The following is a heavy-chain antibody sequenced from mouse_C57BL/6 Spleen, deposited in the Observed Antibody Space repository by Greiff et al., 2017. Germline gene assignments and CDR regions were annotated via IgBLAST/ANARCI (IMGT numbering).Heavy chain of an antibody. CDR2: ISSGSSTI. Sequence: EVKLVESGGGLVKPGGSLKLSCAASGFTFSDYGMHWVRQAPEKGLEWVAYISSGSSTISYAETVKGRVTISRDNATNPTFLQTPRLRSQDTAMYSCTCDNGSGSLIYGGIGSTLTVSS. CDR3: TCDNGSGSLIY. CDR1: GFTFSDYG. V-gene: IGHV5-17*01. J-gene: IGHJ2*01. D-gene: IGHD1-1*01.